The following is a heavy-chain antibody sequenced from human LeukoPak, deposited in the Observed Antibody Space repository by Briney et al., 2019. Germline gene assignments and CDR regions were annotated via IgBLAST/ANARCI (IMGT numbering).Heavy chain of an antibody. CDR3: ARVSLGSNFDY. CDR1: GYTLTELS. CDR2: INPNSGGT. V-gene: IGHV1-2*02. J-gene: IGHJ4*02. D-gene: IGHD1-26*01. Sequence: ASVKVSCKVSGYTLTELSMHWVRQAPGQGLEWMGWINPNSGGTNYAQKFQGRVTMTRDTSISTAYMELSRLRSDDTAVYYCARVSLGSNFDYWGQGTLVTVSS.